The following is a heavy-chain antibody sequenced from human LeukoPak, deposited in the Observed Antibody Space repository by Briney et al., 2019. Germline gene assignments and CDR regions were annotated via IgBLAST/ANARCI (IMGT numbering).Heavy chain of an antibody. V-gene: IGHV4-30-4*01. J-gene: IGHJ4*02. CDR3: ARVYRGDYSERAFDY. CDR2: IYYSGST. D-gene: IGHD4-17*01. Sequence: SETLSLTCTVSGGSISSGDYYWSWIRQPPGKGLEWIGYIYYSGSTYYNPSLKSRVTISVDTSKNQFSLKLSSVTAADTAVYYCARVYRGDYSERAFDYWGQGTLVTVSS. CDR1: GGSISSGDYY.